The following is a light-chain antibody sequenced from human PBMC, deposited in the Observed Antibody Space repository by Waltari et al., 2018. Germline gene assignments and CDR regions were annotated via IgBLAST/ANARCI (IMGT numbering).Light chain of an antibody. CDR3: ASWDDSLNGHWV. CDR1: ASNIGGNL. V-gene: IGLV1-44*01. CDR2: RSD. J-gene: IGLJ3*02. Sequence: QSVLTQTPSASGTPGQRVTISCSGSASNIGGNLVNWYQQLPGKAPKLLIYRSDLRPAGVPDRFSGSKCGTSSSLAISGLQSEEEADYFCASWDDSLNGHWVFGGGTKVTVL.